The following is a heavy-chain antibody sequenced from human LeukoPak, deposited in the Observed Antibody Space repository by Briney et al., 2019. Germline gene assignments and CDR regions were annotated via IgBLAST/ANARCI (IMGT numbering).Heavy chain of an antibody. CDR1: GGSISSGGYY. V-gene: IGHV4-31*03. D-gene: IGHD3-22*01. J-gene: IGHJ3*02. CDR2: IYYSGNT. Sequence: SETLSLTCTVSGGSISSGGYYWSWIRQHPGKGLEWIGYIYYSGNTYYNPSLKSRVTISVDTSKNQFSLKLSSVTAADTAVYYCARGSLTYYDSSGYYYRAFDIWGQGTMVTVSS. CDR3: ARGSLTYYDSSGYYYRAFDI.